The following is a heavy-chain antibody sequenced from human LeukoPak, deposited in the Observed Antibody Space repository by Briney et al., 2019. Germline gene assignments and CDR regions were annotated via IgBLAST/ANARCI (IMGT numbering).Heavy chain of an antibody. Sequence: ASVKVSCKASGYTFTSYDINWVRQATGQGLEWMGWMNPNSGNTGYAQKFQGRVTMTRNTSISTAYMELSSLRSEDTAVYYCARALYNWNDDFAMGLSYYMDVWGKGTTVTVSS. D-gene: IGHD1-1*01. J-gene: IGHJ6*03. CDR1: GYTFTSYD. V-gene: IGHV1-8*01. CDR3: ARALYNWNDDFAMGLSYYMDV. CDR2: MNPNSGNT.